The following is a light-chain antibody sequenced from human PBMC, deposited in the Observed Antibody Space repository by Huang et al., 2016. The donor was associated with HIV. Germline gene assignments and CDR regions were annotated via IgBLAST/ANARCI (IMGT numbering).Light chain of an antibody. Sequence: DMQMTQSPSSLSASVGARVTLSCRATQAIDNYLAWYQQKPGRVPNLLIYGATTLQSGVPSRFSGSGSGTNFTLTIASLQPEDVTTYYCQRYNSVPTMFGQGTKVEIK. J-gene: IGKJ1*01. CDR3: QRYNSVPTM. V-gene: IGKV1-27*01. CDR1: QAIDNY. CDR2: GAT.